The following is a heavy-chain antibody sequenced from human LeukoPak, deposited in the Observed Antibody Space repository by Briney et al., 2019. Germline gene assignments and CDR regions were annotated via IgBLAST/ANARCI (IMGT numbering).Heavy chain of an antibody. CDR3: ARDKRPLVGATELGY. V-gene: IGHV1-18*01. J-gene: IGHJ4*02. CDR1: GYTFTSYG. D-gene: IGHD1-26*01. Sequence: GASVKVSCKASGYTFTSYGISWVRQAPGQGLEWMGWISAYNGNTNYAQKLQGRVTMTTDTSTSTAYMELRSLRSDDTAVYYCARDKRPLVGATELGYWGQGTLVTVSS. CDR2: ISAYNGNT.